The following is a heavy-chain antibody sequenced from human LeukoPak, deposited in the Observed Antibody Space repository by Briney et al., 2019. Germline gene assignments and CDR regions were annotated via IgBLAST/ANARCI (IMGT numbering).Heavy chain of an antibody. J-gene: IGHJ4*02. CDR2: INPNSGGT. CDR3: ARCTPYFDWLLDD. V-gene: IGHV1-2*02. Sequence: GASVKVSCKASGYTFTGYYMHWMRQAPGQGLEWMGWINPNSGGTNYAQKFQGRATITRDTSICTAYMDLSRLRSDDTAVYYCARCTPYFDWLLDDWGQGTLVTVSS. CDR1: GYTFTGYY. D-gene: IGHD3-9*01.